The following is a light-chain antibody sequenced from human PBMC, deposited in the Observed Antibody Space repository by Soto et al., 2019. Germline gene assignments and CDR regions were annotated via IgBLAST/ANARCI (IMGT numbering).Light chain of an antibody. CDR1: SSNIGNNY. V-gene: IGLV1-51*02. J-gene: IGLJ3*02. CDR2: ENN. CDR3: GTWDSGLSAGV. Sequence: QTVVTQPPSVSAAPGQKVTISCSGSSSNIGNNYVSWYQQLPGTAPKLLIYENNIRPSEIPDRFSGSKSGTSATLGITGLQTGDEADYYCGTWDSGLSAGVFGGGTKVTVL.